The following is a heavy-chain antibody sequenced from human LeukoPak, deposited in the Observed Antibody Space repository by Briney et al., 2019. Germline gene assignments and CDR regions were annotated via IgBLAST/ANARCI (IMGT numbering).Heavy chain of an antibody. CDR3: AKDDCSSSGCYVVY. V-gene: IGHV3-23*01. CDR2: ISGSGGST. Sequence: GGSLRLSCAASRFTFSNYAMSWVRQAPGKGLEWVSGISGSGGSTYYADSVKGRFTISRDNSKNTLYLQMNNLRAEDTAVYYCAKDDCSSSGCYVVYWGQGTLVTVSS. D-gene: IGHD2-2*01. J-gene: IGHJ4*02. CDR1: RFTFSNYA.